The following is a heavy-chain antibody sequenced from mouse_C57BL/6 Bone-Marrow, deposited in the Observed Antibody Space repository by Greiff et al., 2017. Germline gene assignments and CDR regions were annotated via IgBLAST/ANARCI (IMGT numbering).Heavy chain of an antibody. J-gene: IGHJ4*01. D-gene: IGHD2-12*01. CDR2: IDPETGGT. V-gene: IGHV1-15*01. CDR3: TRYTIVPYRAMDY. Sequence: QVQLKESGAELVRPGASVTLSCKASGYTFTDYEMHWVKQTPVHGLEWIGAIDPETGGTAYNQKFKGKAILTADKSSSTAYMELRSLTSEDSAVYYCTRYTIVPYRAMDYWGQGTSVTVSS. CDR1: GYTFTDYE.